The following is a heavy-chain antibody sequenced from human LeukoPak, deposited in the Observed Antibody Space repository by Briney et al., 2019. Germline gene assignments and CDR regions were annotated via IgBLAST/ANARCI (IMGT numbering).Heavy chain of an antibody. J-gene: IGHJ4*02. Sequence: GSLRLSCAASWFTVSSNYMSWVRQAPGKGLEWVSLIYSGDSTYYADSVKGRFTISRDNSKNTLYLQMNSLRAEDTAVYYCARECLGEFCYWGQGTLVTVSS. CDR3: ARECLGEFCY. D-gene: IGHD3-16*01. CDR1: WFTVSSNY. V-gene: IGHV3-53*01. CDR2: IYSGDST.